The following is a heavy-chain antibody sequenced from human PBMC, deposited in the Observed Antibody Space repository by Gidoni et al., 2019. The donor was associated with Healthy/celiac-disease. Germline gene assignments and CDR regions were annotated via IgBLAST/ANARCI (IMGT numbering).Heavy chain of an antibody. V-gene: IGHV4-39*01. D-gene: IGHD4-17*01. J-gene: IGHJ4*02. Sequence: QLQLQESGPGLVKPSETLSLTGTAPGGSFSSSSYYWGWSRQPPGKGLEWIGSIYYSGGTYYNPSLKSRVTISVDTSKNQFSLKLSSVTAADTAVYYCARRSPDYGDYVDYWGQGTLVTVSS. CDR1: GGSFSSSSYY. CDR3: ARRSPDYGDYVDY. CDR2: IYYSGGT.